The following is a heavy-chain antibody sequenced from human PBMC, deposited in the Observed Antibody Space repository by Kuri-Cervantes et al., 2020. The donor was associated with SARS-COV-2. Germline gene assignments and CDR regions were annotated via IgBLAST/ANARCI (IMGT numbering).Heavy chain of an antibody. Sequence: LSLTCAASGFTFNSYGMHWVRQAPGKGLEWVAVISYDGSNKYYADSVKGRFTISRDNSKNTLYLQMNSLRAEDTAVYYCAKAVVSYYYYGMDVWGQGTTVTVSS. D-gene: IGHD3-22*01. CDR1: GFTFNSYG. CDR2: ISYDGSNK. J-gene: IGHJ6*02. V-gene: IGHV3-30*18. CDR3: AKAVVSYYYYGMDV.